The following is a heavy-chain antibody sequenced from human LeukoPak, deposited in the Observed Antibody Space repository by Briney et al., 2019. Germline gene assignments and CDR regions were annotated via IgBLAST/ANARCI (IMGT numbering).Heavy chain of an antibody. D-gene: IGHD3-16*01. CDR2: IWYDGSNK. J-gene: IGHJ4*02. CDR3: ARWGDDKRLDY. Sequence: LSLTCTVSGGSISSYYWSWIRQPPGKGLEWMAVIWYDGSNKYYADSVKGRFTISRDNSKNTLYLQMNTLRVEDTAVYYCARWGDDKRLDYWGQGTLVTVSS. CDR1: GGSISSYY. V-gene: IGHV3-33*08.